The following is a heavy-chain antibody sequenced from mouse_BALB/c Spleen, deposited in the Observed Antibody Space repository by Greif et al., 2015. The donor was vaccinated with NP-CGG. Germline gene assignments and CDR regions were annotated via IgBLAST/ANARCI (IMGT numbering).Heavy chain of an antibody. D-gene: IGHD2-1*01. CDR3: AMGNYQYFDV. CDR2: ISSGGSYT. Sequence: EVHLVESGGGLVKPGGSLKLSCAASGFTFSSYAMSWVRQSPEKRLEWVAEISSGGSYTYYPDTVTGRFTISRDNAKNTLYLEVSSLRSEDTAMYYCAMGNYQYFDVWGAGTTVTVSS. CDR1: GFTFSSYA. J-gene: IGHJ1*01. V-gene: IGHV5-9-4*01.